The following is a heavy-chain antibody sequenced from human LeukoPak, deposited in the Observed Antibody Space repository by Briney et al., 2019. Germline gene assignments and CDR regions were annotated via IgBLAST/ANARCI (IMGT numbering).Heavy chain of an antibody. V-gene: IGHV4-59*12. Sequence: SENLSCNGCGSGGSLSGFYWSWIRQTPGQGLEWIGYIYSSGTTYYNRALQSRVTISLDTAKNQFSLSVTSVTAADTAMYFCARRISSWNVYIDKWGQGIQVTVSS. CDR2: IYSSGTT. J-gene: IGHJ4*02. D-gene: IGHD1-1*01. CDR1: GGSLSGFY. CDR3: ARRISSWNVYIDK.